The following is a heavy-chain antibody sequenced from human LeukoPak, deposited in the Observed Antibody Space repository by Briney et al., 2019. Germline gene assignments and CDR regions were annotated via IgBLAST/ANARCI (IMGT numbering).Heavy chain of an antibody. V-gene: IGHV3-53*01. J-gene: IGHJ5*02. CDR3: AKYDSGAYYHP. CDR2: IYSGGNT. D-gene: IGHD3-22*01. Sequence: GGSLRLSCAASGFTFSSAYMSWVRQAPGTGLEWVSVIYSGGNTYYADSVKGRFTISRDNSKNTLYLQMNSLRAEDTAFYYCAKYDSGAYYHPWGQGTLVTVSS. CDR1: GFTFSSAY.